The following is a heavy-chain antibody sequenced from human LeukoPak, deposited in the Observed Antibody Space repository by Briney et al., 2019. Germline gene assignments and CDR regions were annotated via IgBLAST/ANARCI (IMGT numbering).Heavy chain of an antibody. CDR3: ARVAQRDCSSTSCLRWWFDP. Sequence: GASVKVSCKASGYTFTSYGISWVRQAPGQGLEWMGWISAYNGNTNYAQKHQGRVTMTTDTSTSTAYMELRSLRSDDTAVYYCARVAQRDCSSTSCLRWWFDPWGQGTLVTVSS. CDR2: ISAYNGNT. D-gene: IGHD2-2*01. CDR1: GYTFTSYG. J-gene: IGHJ5*02. V-gene: IGHV1-18*01.